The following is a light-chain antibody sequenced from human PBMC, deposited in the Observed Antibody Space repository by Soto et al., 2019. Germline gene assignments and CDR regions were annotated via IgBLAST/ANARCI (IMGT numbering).Light chain of an antibody. CDR2: DGS. CDR1: QDIKNS. Sequence: DIQLTQSPSSLSASVGDRVTITCQASQDIKNSLNWYQQKPGKAPKLLIYDGSSLETGVPSRFSGSGSGTDFTFAISSLQPEDIATYYCQQYDDLPYTFGQGTKLEI. J-gene: IGKJ2*01. V-gene: IGKV1-33*01. CDR3: QQYDDLPYT.